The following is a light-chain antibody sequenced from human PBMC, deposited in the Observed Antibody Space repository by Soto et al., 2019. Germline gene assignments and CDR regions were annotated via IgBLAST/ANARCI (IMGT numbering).Light chain of an antibody. J-gene: IGKJ5*01. CDR1: QDISHF. Sequence: DIQLAQSPSSLFASVGDRVTITCRASQDISHFLNWYHQKPGQAPKILIYDASNLQTGVPSRFSGRGSGTDFTFTITSLQPDDSGTYYCQQYYDLPITFGQGTRLEIK. CDR3: QQYYDLPIT. CDR2: DAS. V-gene: IGKV1-33*01.